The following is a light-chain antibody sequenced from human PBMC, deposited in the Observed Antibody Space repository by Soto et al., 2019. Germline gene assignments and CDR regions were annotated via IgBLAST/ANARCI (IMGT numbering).Light chain of an antibody. CDR3: QQYDNWPYT. CDR2: GAS. V-gene: IGKV3-15*01. Sequence: EIVMTQSPATLSVSPGERATLSCRASQSVSNTLDWYQQKPGQAPRLLMYGASIRATGIPARFSGGGSGTQFTLTISSLQSEDFAVYYCQQYDNWPYTFGQGTKLEIK. J-gene: IGKJ2*01. CDR1: QSVSNT.